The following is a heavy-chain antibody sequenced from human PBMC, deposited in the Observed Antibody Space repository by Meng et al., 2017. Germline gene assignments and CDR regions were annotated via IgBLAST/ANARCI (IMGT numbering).Heavy chain of an antibody. CDR3: ARRGIAARPFYY. CDR1: GGSFSGYY. Sequence: QVPLQQWGAGLLKPSETLSLTFAVYGGSFSGYYWSWIRQPPGKGLEWIGEINHSGSTNYNPSLKSRVTISVDTSKNQFSLKLSSVTAADTAVYYCARRGIAARPFYYWGQGTLVTVSS. J-gene: IGHJ4*02. V-gene: IGHV4-34*01. CDR2: INHSGST. D-gene: IGHD6-6*01.